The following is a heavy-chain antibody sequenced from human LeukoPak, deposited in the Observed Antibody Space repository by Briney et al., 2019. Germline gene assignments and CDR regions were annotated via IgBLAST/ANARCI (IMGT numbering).Heavy chain of an antibody. CDR3: ARPSRFDSIDNWFDP. V-gene: IGHV4-39*01. CDR1: DGSISSSSYY. J-gene: IGHJ5*02. D-gene: IGHD3-3*02. Sequence: SETLSLTCTVSDGSISSSSYYWGWIRQPPGKGLEWIGSIYYSGSTYYNPSLKSRVTISVDTSKNQFSLKLSSVTAADTAVYYCARPSRFDSIDNWFDPWGQGTLVTVSS. CDR2: IYYSGST.